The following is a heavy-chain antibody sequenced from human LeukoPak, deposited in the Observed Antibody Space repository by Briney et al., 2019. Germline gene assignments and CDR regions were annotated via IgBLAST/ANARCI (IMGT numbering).Heavy chain of an antibody. CDR2: IYYSGST. V-gene: IGHV4-39*07. CDR1: GGSISSSSYY. J-gene: IGHJ4*02. D-gene: IGHD3-16*02. Sequence: SETLSLTCTVSGGSISSSSYYWGWIRQPPGKELEWIGSIYYSGSTYYSPSLKSRVTISVDTSKNQFSLQLSSVTAAATAVYYCTTEEGDTFGGVIVEDYWGQGTLVTVSS. CDR3: TTEEGDTFGGVIVEDY.